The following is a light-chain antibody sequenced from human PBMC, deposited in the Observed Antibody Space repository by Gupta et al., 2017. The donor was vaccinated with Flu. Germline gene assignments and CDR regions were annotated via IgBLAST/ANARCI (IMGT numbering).Light chain of an antibody. CDR2: EVN. V-gene: IGLV2-14*01. CDR1: SSDVGFDNY. Sequence: QSALTQPASVSGSPGQSITISCTGTSSDVGFDNYISWYQQHPDKAPKLLIYEVNNRPSGVSNRFSGSKSDNTASLAISGLQAEDEADYYCSSFTETNARVFGGGTKVTVL. J-gene: IGLJ3*02. CDR3: SSFTETNARV.